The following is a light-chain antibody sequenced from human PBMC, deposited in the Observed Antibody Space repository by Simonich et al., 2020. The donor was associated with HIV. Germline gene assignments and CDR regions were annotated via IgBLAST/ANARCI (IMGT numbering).Light chain of an antibody. J-gene: IGKJ3*01. CDR3: MQTLQTPFT. CDR1: QSLLHSNVYKY. V-gene: IGKV2-28*01. CDR2: LGS. Sequence: DIVMTQSPLSLPVTPGEPASISYRFSQSLLHSNVYKYLDWYFQKPGQAPQLLIYLGSNRASGVPDRFSGSGSGTDFTLKISRVEAEDVGVYYCMQTLQTPFTFGPGTKVDIK.